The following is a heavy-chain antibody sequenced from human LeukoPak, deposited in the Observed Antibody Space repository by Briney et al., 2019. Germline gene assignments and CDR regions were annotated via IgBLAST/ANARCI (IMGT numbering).Heavy chain of an antibody. D-gene: IGHD3-9*01. CDR1: GGSFSGYY. Sequence: SETLSLTCAAYGGSFSGYYWSWIRQPPGKGLEWFGGIKNSGSTNYNPSLKSGVTITVNASKNQFSLKLSSVTAVDTAVYNCARGLTGYYNPSLHAYFFDYWGQGTLVTVSS. V-gene: IGHV4-34*01. J-gene: IGHJ4*02. CDR2: IKNSGST. CDR3: ARGLTGYYNPSLHAYFFDY.